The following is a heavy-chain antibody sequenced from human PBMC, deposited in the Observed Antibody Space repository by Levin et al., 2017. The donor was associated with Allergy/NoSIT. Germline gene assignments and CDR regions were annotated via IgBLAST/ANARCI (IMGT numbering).Heavy chain of an antibody. V-gene: IGHV1-18*01. J-gene: IGHJ4*02. CDR2: ISAYNGNT. CDR1: GYTFTSYG. CDR3: ARVEVGATMGGLGPDY. D-gene: IGHD1-26*01. Sequence: ASVKVSCKASGYTFTSYGISWVRQAPGQGLEWMGWISAYNGNTNYAQKLQGRVTMTTDTSTSTAYMELRSLRSDDTAVYYCARVEVGATMGGLGPDYWGQGTLVTVSS.